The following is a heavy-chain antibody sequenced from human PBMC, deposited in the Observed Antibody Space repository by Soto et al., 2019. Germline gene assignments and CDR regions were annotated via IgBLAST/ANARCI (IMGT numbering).Heavy chain of an antibody. CDR3: ARSGHTFVGAV. D-gene: IGHD1-26*01. CDR2: INPNSGCT. CDR1: GYTFTGYY. J-gene: IGHJ4*02. V-gene: IGHV1-2*02. Sequence: ASVKVSCKASGYTFTGYYMHWVLQAPGQGLEWMGWINPNSGCTNYAQKFQGRVTMTRDTSISTAYMELSRLRSDDTAIYYCARSGHTFVGAVWGQGILVTVSS.